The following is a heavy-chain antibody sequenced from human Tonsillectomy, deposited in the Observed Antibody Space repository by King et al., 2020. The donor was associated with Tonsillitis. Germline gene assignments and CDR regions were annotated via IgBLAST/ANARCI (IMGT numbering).Heavy chain of an antibody. CDR3: AHSSGWLFDY. J-gene: IGHJ4*02. Sequence: TLKESGPTMVKPTQTLTLTCTFSGFSLSTSAVGVGWIRQPPGKALEWLAFIYWNDEKHYIPSLESRFTITKDTSKNQVFLTMTNMDPVDTGTYYCAHSSGWLFDYWGQGTLITVSS. V-gene: IGHV2-5*01. D-gene: IGHD6-19*01. CDR2: IYWNDEK. CDR1: GFSLSTSAVG.